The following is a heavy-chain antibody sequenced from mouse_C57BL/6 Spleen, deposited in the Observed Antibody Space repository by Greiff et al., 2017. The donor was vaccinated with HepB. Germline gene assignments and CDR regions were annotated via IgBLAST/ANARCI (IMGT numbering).Heavy chain of an antibody. J-gene: IGHJ2*01. V-gene: IGHV5-17*01. D-gene: IGHD2-4*01. CDR2: ISSGSSTI. Sequence: EVHLVESGGGLVKPGGSLKLSCAASGFTFSDYGMHWVRQAPEKGLEWVAYISSGSSTIYYADTVKGRFTISRDNAKNTLFLQMTSLRSEDTAMYYCARIYYDYDGFDYWGQGTTLTVSS. CDR3: ARIYYDYDGFDY. CDR1: GFTFSDYG.